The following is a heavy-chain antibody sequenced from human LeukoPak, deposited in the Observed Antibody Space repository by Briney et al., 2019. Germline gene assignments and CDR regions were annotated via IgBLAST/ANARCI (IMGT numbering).Heavy chain of an antibody. CDR3: ARHSIYDSSGYTFDY. CDR2: IYPGDSDT. J-gene: IGHJ4*02. D-gene: IGHD3-22*01. Sequence: GESLKISCKGSGYSSTSYWIGWVRQMPGKGLEWMGIIYPGDSDTRYSPSFQGQVTISADKSISTAYLQWSSLKASDTAMYYCARHSIYDSSGYTFDYWGQGTLVTVSS. CDR1: GYSSTSYW. V-gene: IGHV5-51*01.